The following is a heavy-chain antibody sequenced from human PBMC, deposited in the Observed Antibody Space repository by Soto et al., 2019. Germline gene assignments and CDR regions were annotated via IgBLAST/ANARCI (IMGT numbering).Heavy chain of an antibody. CDR1: GYTFTSYG. J-gene: IGHJ4*02. CDR2: ISAYNGNT. Sequence: ASVKVSCKAPGYTFTSYGISWVRQAPRQGLEWMGWISAYNGNTNYAQKFQGRVTMTTDTSTSTAYMELSSLRSEDTAVYYCARDFLLCGYSGYVSTPFAYWGQGTLVTVSS. V-gene: IGHV1-18*01. CDR3: ARDFLLCGYSGYVSTPFAY. D-gene: IGHD5-12*01.